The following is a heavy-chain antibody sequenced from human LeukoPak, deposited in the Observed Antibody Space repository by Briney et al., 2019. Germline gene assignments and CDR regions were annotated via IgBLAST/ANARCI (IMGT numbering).Heavy chain of an antibody. CDR1: GGFISNYY. CDR3: ARLSIVGATNFDY. J-gene: IGHJ4*02. Sequence: PSETLSLTCTVSGGFISNYYWSWIRQPPGKGLEWIGYIYYSGSTNYNPSLKSRVTISVDTSKNHFSLKLSSVTAADTAVYYCARLSIVGATNFDYWGQGTLVTVSS. V-gene: IGHV4-59*08. D-gene: IGHD1-26*01. CDR2: IYYSGST.